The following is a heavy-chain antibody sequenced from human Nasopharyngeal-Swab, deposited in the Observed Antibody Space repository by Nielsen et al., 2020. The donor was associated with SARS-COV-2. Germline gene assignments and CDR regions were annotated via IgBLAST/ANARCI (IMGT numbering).Heavy chain of an antibody. Sequence: SETLSLTCTVSGGPTSSYYWSWIRQLPGKGLEWIGYIYYSGSTNYNPSLKSRVTISVDTSKNQFSLKLSSVTAADTAVYYCARDSRYYYYGMDVWGQGTTVTVSS. CDR3: ARDSRYYYYGMDV. CDR2: IYYSGST. J-gene: IGHJ6*02. CDR1: GGPTSSYY. V-gene: IGHV4-59*13.